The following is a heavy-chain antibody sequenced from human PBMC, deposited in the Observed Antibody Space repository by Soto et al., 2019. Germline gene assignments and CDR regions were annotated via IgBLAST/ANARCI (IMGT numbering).Heavy chain of an antibody. D-gene: IGHD1-1*01. CDR2: MYHSGST. V-gene: IGHV4-30-2*01. J-gene: IGHJ5*02. Sequence: SETLSLTCAVSGGSISSGGYSWSWIRQPPGKGLEWIGYMYHSGSTYYNPSLKSRVTISVDKSKNQFSLKLSSVTAADTAVYYCARDHPTEPAKFDPWGQGTLVTVSS. CDR3: ARDHPTEPAKFDP. CDR1: GGSISSGGYS.